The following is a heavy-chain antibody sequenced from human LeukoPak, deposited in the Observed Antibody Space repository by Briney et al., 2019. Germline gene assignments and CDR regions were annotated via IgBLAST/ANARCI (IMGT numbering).Heavy chain of an antibody. J-gene: IGHJ4*02. V-gene: IGHV3-21*01. CDR2: ISSISSYI. CDR1: GFTFSSYS. D-gene: IGHD3-3*01. CDR3: ARDLAFGVVTHNFDC. Sequence: GGSLRLSCAASGFTFSSYSMNGVRQAPGKGLEGVSSISSISSYIYYADSVEGQFTISRDNAKNSLYLQMNSLRAEDTAVYYCARDLAFGVVTHNFDCWGQGTLVTVSS.